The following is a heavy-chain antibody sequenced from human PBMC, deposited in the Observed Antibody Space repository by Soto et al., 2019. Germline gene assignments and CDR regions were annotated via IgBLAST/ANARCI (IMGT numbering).Heavy chain of an antibody. CDR2: ISHDGSNK. V-gene: IGHV3-30-3*01. Sequence: QVQLVESGGGVVQPGRSLRLSCAASGFTFSSYAMHWVRQAPGKGLEWVAVISHDGSNKYYADSVKGRFTISSDNSKNTLYLQMNSLRAEATAVYYCARDSIRVGIPLWFGESYGIDVWGQGTTVTVSS. CDR1: GFTFSSYA. CDR3: ARDSIRVGIPLWFGESYGIDV. J-gene: IGHJ6*02. D-gene: IGHD3-10*01.